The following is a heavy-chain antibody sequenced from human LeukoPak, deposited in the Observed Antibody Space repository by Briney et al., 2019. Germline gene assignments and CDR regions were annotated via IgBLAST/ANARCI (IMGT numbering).Heavy chain of an antibody. J-gene: IGHJ4*02. CDR3: ARDMSEKYTADY. Sequence: GGSLRLSCAAYGFPFRTHAMHWVRQATGKGLEWGAFISFDGNTKYYSDSVRGRYSISGDNSKNTVYLQMNSLRPEDTAVYYCARDMSEKYTADYWGQGTLVTVSS. D-gene: IGHD1-1*01. V-gene: IGHV3-30*01. CDR2: ISFDGNTK. CDR1: GFPFRTHA.